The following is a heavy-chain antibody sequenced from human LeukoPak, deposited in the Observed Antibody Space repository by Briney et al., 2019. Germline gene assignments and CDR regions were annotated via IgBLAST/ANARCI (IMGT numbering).Heavy chain of an antibody. CDR1: GFTFSSYG. J-gene: IGHJ4*02. V-gene: IGHV3-33*01. Sequence: TGGSLRLSCAASGFTFSSYGMHWVRQAPGKGLEWVAVIWYDGSNKYYADSVKGRFTISRDNSKNTLYLQMNSLRAEDTAVYYCARDPSSDFWSGYPDYWGQGALVTVSS. D-gene: IGHD3-3*01. CDR2: IWYDGSNK. CDR3: ARDPSSDFWSGYPDY.